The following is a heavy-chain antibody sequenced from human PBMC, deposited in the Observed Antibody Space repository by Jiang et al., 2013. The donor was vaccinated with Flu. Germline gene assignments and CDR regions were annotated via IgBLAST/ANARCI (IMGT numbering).Heavy chain of an antibody. J-gene: IGHJ1*01. CDR1: GFXLSDHY. CDR2: TRNKANNFST. V-gene: IGHV3-72*01. Sequence: GGDLVQPGGSLRLSCATSGFXLSDHYMDWVRQAPGKGLEWVGRTRNKANNFSTEYAASVKGRFTISRDDSKNSVFLQMNSLKTEDTAVYFCTRGRQFGHWGQGTLVTVSS. CDR3: TRGRQFGH. D-gene: IGHD3-16*01.